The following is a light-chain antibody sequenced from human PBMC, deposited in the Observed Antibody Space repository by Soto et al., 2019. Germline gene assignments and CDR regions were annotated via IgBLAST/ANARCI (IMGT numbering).Light chain of an antibody. CDR2: DAS. J-gene: IGKJ1*01. CDR3: QQYNSYSWT. Sequence: DIQMTQSPSTLSASVGDRVTITCRASQSISSWLAWYQQKPGKAPKLLIYDASSLESGVPSRFSGSGSGTEFTLTISSLQPDDFAPYYCQQYNSYSWTFCQGTKV. V-gene: IGKV1-5*01. CDR1: QSISSW.